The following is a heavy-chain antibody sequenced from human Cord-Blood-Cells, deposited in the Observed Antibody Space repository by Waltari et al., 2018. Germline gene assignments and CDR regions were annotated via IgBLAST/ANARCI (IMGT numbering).Heavy chain of an antibody. D-gene: IGHD3-22*01. J-gene: IGHJ3*02. V-gene: IGHV1-69*01. CDR2: IIPIFGTA. Sequence: QVQLVQSGAEVKKPGSSVKVSCKASGGTFSSYAISWVRQAPGQGLEWMGGIIPIFGTANYAQKFQGRVTITADESTSTAYMELSSLRSEDTAVYYCARDRNDSSGCYYDAFDIWGQGTMVTVSS. CDR3: ARDRNDSSGCYYDAFDI. CDR1: GGTFSSYA.